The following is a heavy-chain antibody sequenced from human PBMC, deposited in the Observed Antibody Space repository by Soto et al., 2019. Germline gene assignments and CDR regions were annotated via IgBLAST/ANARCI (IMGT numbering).Heavy chain of an antibody. D-gene: IGHD3-10*01. V-gene: IGHV4-61*05. CDR2: IYYSGST. J-gene: IGHJ6*03. Sequence: SETLSLTCTVSGGSISSSSYYWGWIRQPPGKGLEWIGYIYYSGSTNYNPSLKSRVTISVDTSKNQFSLKLSSVTAADTAVYYCARGRGYYYYMDVWGKGTTVTVSS. CDR3: ARGRGYYYYMDV. CDR1: GGSISSSSYY.